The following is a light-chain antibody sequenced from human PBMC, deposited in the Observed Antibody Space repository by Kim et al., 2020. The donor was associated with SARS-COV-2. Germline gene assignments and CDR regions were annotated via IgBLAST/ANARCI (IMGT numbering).Light chain of an antibody. CDR3: QLRNYWPWT. J-gene: IGKJ1*01. CDR1: QIIGNS. V-gene: IGKV3-11*01. CDR2: DTS. Sequence: LSTGERATHPCRASQIIGNSVGWYQQKPGQAPRLLIYDTSDRPTGIPARFSGSGYGTDFTLTISSLESEDFAVYYCQLRNYWPWTFGQGTKGDIK.